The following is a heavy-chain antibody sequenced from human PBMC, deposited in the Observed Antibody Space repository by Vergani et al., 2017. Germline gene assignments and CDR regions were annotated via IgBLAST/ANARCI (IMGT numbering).Heavy chain of an antibody. CDR2: FDTEDGET. V-gene: IGHV1-24*01. D-gene: IGHD3-10*01. CDR3: QATKRISMVRGDDY. CDR1: GYTLTELS. J-gene: IGHJ4*02. Sequence: QVQLVQSGAEVKKPGASVKVSCTVSGYTLTELSMHWLRQATGQGLQWMGGFDTEDGETIYAQKFQGRVTMNEDTSTDTAYMELSSLRSEDTAVYYCQATKRISMVRGDDYWGQGTLVTVSS.